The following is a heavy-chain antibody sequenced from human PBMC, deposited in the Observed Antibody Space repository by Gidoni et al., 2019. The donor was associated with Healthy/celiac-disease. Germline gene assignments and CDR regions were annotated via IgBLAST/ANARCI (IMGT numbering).Heavy chain of an antibody. D-gene: IGHD3-10*01. V-gene: IGHV3-33*01. J-gene: IGHJ6*02. Sequence: QVQLVASGGGVVQPGRSLRLSCAASGFTFSSYGMHWGRQAPGKGVEGVAVIWYDGSNKYYADSVKGRFTISRDNSKNTLYLQMNSLRAEDTAVYYCAREVWFGELPSMDVWGQGTTVTVSS. CDR1: GFTFSSYG. CDR2: IWYDGSNK. CDR3: AREVWFGELPSMDV.